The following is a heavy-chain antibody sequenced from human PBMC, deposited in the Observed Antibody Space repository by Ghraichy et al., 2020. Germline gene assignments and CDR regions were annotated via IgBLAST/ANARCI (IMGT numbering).Heavy chain of an antibody. J-gene: IGHJ4*02. CDR1: GYTFTSYA. D-gene: IGHD2-2*01. CDR2: INAGNGNT. Sequence: ASVKVSCKASGYTFTSYAMHWVRQAPGQRLEWMGWINAGNGNTKYSQKFQGRVTITRDTSASTAYMELSSLRSEDTAVYYCAREGVPAAIRGYFDYWGQGTLVTVSS. CDR3: AREGVPAAIRGYFDY. V-gene: IGHV1-3*01.